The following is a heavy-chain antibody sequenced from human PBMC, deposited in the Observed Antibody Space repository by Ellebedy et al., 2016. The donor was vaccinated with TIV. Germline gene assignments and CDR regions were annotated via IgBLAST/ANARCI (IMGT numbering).Heavy chain of an antibody. CDR1: GYTFTGYY. CDR2: INPNSGGT. D-gene: IGHD3-16*01. CDR3: ARDVLRLGYLLDFDY. J-gene: IGHJ4*02. V-gene: IGHV1-2*02. Sequence: AASVKVSCKASGYTFTGYYMHWVRQAPGQGLEWMGWINPNSGGTNYAQKFQGRVTMTRDTSISTAYMELSRLRSDDTAVYYCARDVLRLGYLLDFDYWGQGTLVTVSS.